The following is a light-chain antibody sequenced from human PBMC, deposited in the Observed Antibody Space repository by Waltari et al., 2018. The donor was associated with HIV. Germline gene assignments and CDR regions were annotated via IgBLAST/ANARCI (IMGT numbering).Light chain of an antibody. CDR2: GAS. J-gene: IGKJ5*01. Sequence: DIVMTQFPATLSVSPGDRATLLCRASQSVTNNLAWYQQKPCQAPRLLIVGASARASGVPARFSASGSGTEFTLTVSSLQPEDSAVYYCQQYNSRPPLTFGQGTRVEIK. CDR1: QSVTNN. CDR3: QQYNSRPPLT. V-gene: IGKV3-15*01.